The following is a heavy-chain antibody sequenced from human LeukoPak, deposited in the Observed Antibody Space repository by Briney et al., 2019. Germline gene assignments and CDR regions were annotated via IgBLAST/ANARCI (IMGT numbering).Heavy chain of an antibody. Sequence: PGGSLRLSCAASGFTFSSYAMHWVRQAPGKGLEWVAVISDDGSNKYYADSVKGRFTISRDNSKNTLFLQMNSLRAEDTAVYYCARGGGRFLEWLPHLLTFDYWGQGTLVTVSS. D-gene: IGHD3-3*01. CDR2: ISDDGSNK. CDR1: GFTFSSYA. J-gene: IGHJ4*02. CDR3: ARGGGRFLEWLPHLLTFDY. V-gene: IGHV3-30-3*01.